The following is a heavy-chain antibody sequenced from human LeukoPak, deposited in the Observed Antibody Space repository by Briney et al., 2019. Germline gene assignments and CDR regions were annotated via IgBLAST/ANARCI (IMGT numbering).Heavy chain of an antibody. V-gene: IGHV3-30-3*01. D-gene: IGHD4-17*01. Sequence: GGSLRLSCAASGCTFSSYAMNWVRQAPGKRLEWVAVISYDGSNKYYADSVKGRFTIPRDNSKNTLYLQMNSLRAEDTAVYYCARDVYGDEYFQHWGQGTLVTVSS. CDR2: ISYDGSNK. CDR1: GCTFSSYA. J-gene: IGHJ1*01. CDR3: ARDVYGDEYFQH.